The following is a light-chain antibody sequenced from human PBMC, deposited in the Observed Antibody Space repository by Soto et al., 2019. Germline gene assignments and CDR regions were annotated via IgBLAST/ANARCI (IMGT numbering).Light chain of an antibody. V-gene: IGKV3-20*01. CDR3: QQYVSSPWA. CDR2: GAS. Sequence: EIVLAQSPGTLSLSPGESATHSCRASQSVSSSFLAWYQQKAGQAPRLLIYGASRRATGIPDRFSGSGSGTDFTLTISRLEPEDFAVYYCQQYVSSPWAFGQGTKVEI. J-gene: IGKJ1*01. CDR1: QSVSSSF.